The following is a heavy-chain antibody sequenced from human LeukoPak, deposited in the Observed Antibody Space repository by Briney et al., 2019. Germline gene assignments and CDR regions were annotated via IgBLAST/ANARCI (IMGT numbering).Heavy chain of an antibody. Sequence: GASVKVSCKASGYTFTSYDINWVRQATGQGLEWMGWMNPNSGNTGYAQKFQGRVTMTRNTSISTAYMELSSLRSEDTAVYYCARGRTGSGYYGFDYWGQGTLVTVSS. D-gene: IGHD3-22*01. CDR3: ARGRTGSGYYGFDY. J-gene: IGHJ4*02. CDR2: MNPNSGNT. CDR1: GYTFTSYD. V-gene: IGHV1-8*01.